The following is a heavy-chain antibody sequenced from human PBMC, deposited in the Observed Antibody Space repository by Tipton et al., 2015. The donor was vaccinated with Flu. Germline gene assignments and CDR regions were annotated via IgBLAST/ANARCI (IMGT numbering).Heavy chain of an antibody. Sequence: TLSLTCAVSGYSISSGYYWGWIRQPPGKGLEWIGSIYHSGSTYYNPSLKSRVTISVDTSKNQFSLKLSSVTAADTAVYYCARRYSSGGSCVTGWFDPWGQGTLVTVSS. CDR2: IYHSGST. V-gene: IGHV4-38-2*01. J-gene: IGHJ5*02. CDR3: ARRYSSGGSCVTGWFDP. CDR1: GYSISSGYY. D-gene: IGHD2-15*01.